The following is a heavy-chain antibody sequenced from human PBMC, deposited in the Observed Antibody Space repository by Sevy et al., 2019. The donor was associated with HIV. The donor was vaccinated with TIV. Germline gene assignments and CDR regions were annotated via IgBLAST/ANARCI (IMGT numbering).Heavy chain of an antibody. Sequence: GGSLRLSCAASGFTFSSYAMHWVRQAPVKGLEWVAVVSYDGRNKDYADSVKGRFTISRDNSKNTLFLQMNSLRAEDTTIYYCARDRNIGIVGATGLDYWGQGTLVTVSS. CDR2: VSYDGRNK. CDR3: ARDRNIGIVGATGLDY. CDR1: GFTFSSYA. J-gene: IGHJ4*02. V-gene: IGHV3-30*04. D-gene: IGHD1-26*01.